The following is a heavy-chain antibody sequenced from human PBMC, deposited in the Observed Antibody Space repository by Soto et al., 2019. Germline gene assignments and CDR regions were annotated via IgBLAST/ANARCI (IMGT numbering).Heavy chain of an antibody. CDR2: INPSGGST. Sequence: ASVKVSCKASGYTFTSYYMHCVRQAPGQVLEWMGIINPSGGSTSYAQKFQGRVTMTRDTSTSTVYMELSSLRSEDTAVYYCARDTLRFWSGYYSYYYYGMDVWGQGTTVTVSS. CDR1: GYTFTSYY. D-gene: IGHD3-3*01. CDR3: ARDTLRFWSGYYSYYYYGMDV. V-gene: IGHV1-46*01. J-gene: IGHJ6*02.